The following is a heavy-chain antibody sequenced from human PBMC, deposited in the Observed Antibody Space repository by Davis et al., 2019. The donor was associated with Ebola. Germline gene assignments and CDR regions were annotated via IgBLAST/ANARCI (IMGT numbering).Heavy chain of an antibody. CDR3: ARTPQYTSYGSYFDY. D-gene: IGHD1-26*01. V-gene: IGHV4-34*11. CDR2: IYYGGTT. J-gene: IGHJ4*02. Sequence: SETLSLTCAVYGGSFSGYYWSWIRQPPGKGLEWIGNIYYGGTTNYNPSLKSRVTISGDTSKNQFSLNVNSVTAADTAMYYCARTPQYTSYGSYFDYWGRGALVTVSS. CDR1: GGSFSGYY.